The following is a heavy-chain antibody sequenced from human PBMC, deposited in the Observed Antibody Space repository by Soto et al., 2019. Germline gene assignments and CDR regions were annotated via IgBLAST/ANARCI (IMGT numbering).Heavy chain of an antibody. CDR1: GGSISSYY. CDR2: IYTSGST. V-gene: IGHV4-4*07. CDR3: ARASIAARPYGSSWYPLFDY. Sequence: SETLSLTCTVSGGSISSYYWSWIRQPAGKGLEWIGRIYTSGSTNYNPSLKSRVTMSVDTSKNQFSLRLSSVTAADTAVYYCARASIAARPYGSSWYPLFDYWGQGTLVTVSS. D-gene: IGHD6-13*01. J-gene: IGHJ4*02.